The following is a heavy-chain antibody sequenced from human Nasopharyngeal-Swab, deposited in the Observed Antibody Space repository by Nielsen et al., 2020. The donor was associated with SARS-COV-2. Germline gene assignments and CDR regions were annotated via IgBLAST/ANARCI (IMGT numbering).Heavy chain of an antibody. CDR2: IYHSGST. J-gene: IGHJ4*02. D-gene: IGHD6-19*01. CDR3: ARDGSSGWYFDY. Sequence: SETLSPTCAVSGGSTSSSNWWSWVRQPPGKGLEWIGEIYHSGSTNYNPPLKSRFTISVDKSKNQFSLKLSSVTAADTAVYYCARDGSSGWYFDYWGQGTLVTVSS. CDR1: GGSTSSSNW. V-gene: IGHV4-4*02.